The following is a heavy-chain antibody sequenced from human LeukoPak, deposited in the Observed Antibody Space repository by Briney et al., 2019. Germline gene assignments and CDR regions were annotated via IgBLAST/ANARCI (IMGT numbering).Heavy chain of an antibody. J-gene: IGHJ3*02. V-gene: IGHV3-7*03. CDR1: GFTFSNYA. CDR3: ARGHDFWMAHAFDI. CDR2: IKQDGSEK. D-gene: IGHD3-3*01. Sequence: GGSLRLSCAASGFTFSNYAMSWVRQAPGKGLEWVANIKQDGSEKYYVDSVKGRFTISRDNAKNSLYLQMNSLRAEDTAVYYCARGHDFWMAHAFDIWGQGTMVTVSS.